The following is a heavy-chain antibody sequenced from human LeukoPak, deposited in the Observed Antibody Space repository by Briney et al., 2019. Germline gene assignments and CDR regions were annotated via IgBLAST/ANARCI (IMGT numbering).Heavy chain of an antibody. CDR2: IWYDGTNK. CDR3: ARAIIRGDDAFDM. Sequence: GGSLRLSCAASGFIFKSYGMXWXRXAPGXGLEWVAVIWYDGTNKYYADSVKGRFTISRDNSRSTLYLEMISLRVEDTAVYYCARAIIRGDDAFDMWGQGTMVTVFS. D-gene: IGHD3-10*01. CDR1: GFIFKSYG. V-gene: IGHV3-33*01. J-gene: IGHJ3*02.